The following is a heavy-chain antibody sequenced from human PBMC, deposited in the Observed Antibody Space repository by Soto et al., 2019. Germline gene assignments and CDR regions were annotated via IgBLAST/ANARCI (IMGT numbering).Heavy chain of an antibody. Sequence: GESLKISSKGSGYSFTSYWTGWLRQMPGKGLEWMGITDPGDSDTRYSPSFQGQVTISADKSISTAHLQWSSLKASDTAMYYCARLRIAAAGTGYYYYGMDVWGQGATVTVSS. J-gene: IGHJ6*02. CDR3: ARLRIAAAGTGYYYYGMDV. V-gene: IGHV5-51*01. CDR2: TDPGDSDT. D-gene: IGHD6-13*01. CDR1: GYSFTSYW.